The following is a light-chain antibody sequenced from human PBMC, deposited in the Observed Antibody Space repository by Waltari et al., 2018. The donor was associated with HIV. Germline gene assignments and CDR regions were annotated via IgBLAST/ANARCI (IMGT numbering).Light chain of an antibody. Sequence: QSVLTQPPSASGTPGQRVTIPCSGTRSNIGTHTVNWYQIIPGTAPKLLIYNDNQRPSGVPDRFSGSRSGTSASLAISGLQSEDEADYYCAAWDDRLDGQGVFGGGTTLTVL. CDR1: RSNIGTHT. J-gene: IGLJ3*02. V-gene: IGLV1-44*01. CDR2: NDN. CDR3: AAWDDRLDGQGV.